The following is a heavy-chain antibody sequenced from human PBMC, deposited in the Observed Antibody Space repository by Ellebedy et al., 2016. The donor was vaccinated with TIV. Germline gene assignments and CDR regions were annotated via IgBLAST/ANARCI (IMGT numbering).Heavy chain of an antibody. D-gene: IGHD2-21*01. J-gene: IGHJ4*02. CDR2: ISAYNGNT. CDR1: GYTFTSYG. V-gene: IGHV1-18*01. Sequence: AASVKVSCKTSGYTFTSYGISWVRQAPGQGLEWMGWISAYNGNTNYAQNLQGRGTMTTDTSTSTAYMDLMSLRSDDTAVYYCARDNAKMRGIYPDWGQGTLVTVSS. CDR3: ARDNAKMRGIYPD.